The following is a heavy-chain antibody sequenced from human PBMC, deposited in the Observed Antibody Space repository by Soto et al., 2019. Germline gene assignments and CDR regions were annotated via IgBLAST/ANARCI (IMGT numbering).Heavy chain of an antibody. Sequence: PSETLSLTCAVSCGSISSGGYSWSWIRQPPGKGLEWIGYIYHSGSTYYNPSLKSRVTISVDRSKNQFSLKLSSVTAADTAVYYCAGAPRDIVVVPAAISLAFDPWGQGTLVTVSS. J-gene: IGHJ5*02. CDR1: CGSISSGGYS. D-gene: IGHD2-2*02. CDR3: AGAPRDIVVVPAAISLAFDP. CDR2: IYHSGST. V-gene: IGHV4-30-2*01.